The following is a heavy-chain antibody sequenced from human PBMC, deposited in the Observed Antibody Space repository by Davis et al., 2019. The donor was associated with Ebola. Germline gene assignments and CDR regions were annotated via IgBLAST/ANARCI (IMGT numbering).Heavy chain of an antibody. V-gene: IGHV3-21*04. CDR3: TRHVSGDFWYFDL. CDR2: ISSSSSYI. D-gene: IGHD4-17*01. J-gene: IGHJ2*01. Sequence: GGSLRLSCAASGFTFSSNSMNWVRQAPGKGLEWVSFISSSSSYIYYADSVKGRFTISRDNSKNTVYLQMNSLRAEDTAVYYCTRHVSGDFWYFDLWGRGTLVTVSS. CDR1: GFTFSSNS.